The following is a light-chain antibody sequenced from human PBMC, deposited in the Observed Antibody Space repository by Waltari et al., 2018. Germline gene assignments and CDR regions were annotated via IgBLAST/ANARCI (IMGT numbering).Light chain of an antibody. V-gene: IGLV7-46*01. CDR2: DTN. CDR3: LLSYSGAWV. Sequence: QAVVTQEPSLTVSPGGTVTLTCGSSTGAVPSDPFANWLQQKPGQTPKTLIYDTNKRHSGTPARFSGSLLGGTTALTLSGAQPEDEADYYCLLSYSGAWVFGGGTKLTVL. J-gene: IGLJ3*02. CDR1: TGAVPSDPF.